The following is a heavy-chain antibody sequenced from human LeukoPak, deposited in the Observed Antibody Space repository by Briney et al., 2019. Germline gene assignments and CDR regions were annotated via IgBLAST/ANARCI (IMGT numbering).Heavy chain of an antibody. Sequence: GESLRLSCAASGFTFSSYWMHWVRQAPGKGLVWVSRINSDGSSTSYADSVKGRFTISRDNAKNTLYLQMNSLRAEDTAVYYCARAAGSYSKYYYYYMDVWGKGTTVTISS. J-gene: IGHJ6*03. CDR2: INSDGSST. V-gene: IGHV3-74*01. D-gene: IGHD1-26*01. CDR3: ARAAGSYSKYYYYYMDV. CDR1: GFTFSSYW.